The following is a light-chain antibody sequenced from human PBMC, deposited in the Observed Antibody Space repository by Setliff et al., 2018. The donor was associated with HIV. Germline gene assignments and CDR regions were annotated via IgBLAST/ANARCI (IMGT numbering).Light chain of an antibody. CDR2: EVS. V-gene: IGLV2-23*02. J-gene: IGLJ1*01. CDR1: SSDIGSYNV. Sequence: QSVLTQPASVSGSPGQLITISCTGTSSDIGSYNVVSWYQQHPGKAPKLMIYEVSKRPSGVSNRFSGSKSGNTASLTISGLQAEDEADYYCCSYAGSNTYVFGTGTKVTVL. CDR3: CSYAGSNTYV.